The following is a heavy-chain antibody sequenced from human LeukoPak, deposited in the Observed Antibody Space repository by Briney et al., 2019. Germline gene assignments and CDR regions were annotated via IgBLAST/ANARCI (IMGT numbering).Heavy chain of an antibody. CDR3: ARERGDYDSDNWFDS. Sequence: SETLSLTYTVSGASIGSYFWSWIRQPPGKGLEWIGYIYYGGGTNYNPSFESRITISVDTSKNQISLNLTSVTAADTAIYYCARERGDYDSDNWFDSWGQGTLVTVSS. J-gene: IGHJ5*01. CDR1: GASIGSYF. CDR2: IYYGGGT. V-gene: IGHV4-59*01. D-gene: IGHD4-17*01.